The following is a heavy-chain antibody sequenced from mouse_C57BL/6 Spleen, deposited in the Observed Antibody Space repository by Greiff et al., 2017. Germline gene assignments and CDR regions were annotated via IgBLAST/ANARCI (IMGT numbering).Heavy chain of an antibody. CDR3: ADGSSHWYFDV. V-gene: IGHV1-22*01. Sequence: EVQLQQSGPELVKPGASVTLSCKASGYTFTDYNMHWVKQSHGKSLEWIGYINPNNGGTSYNQKFKGKATLTVNKSSSTAYMELRSLTSEDSAVYDCADGSSHWYFDVWGTGTTVTVSS. J-gene: IGHJ1*03. CDR1: GYTFTDYN. D-gene: IGHD1-1*01. CDR2: INPNNGGT.